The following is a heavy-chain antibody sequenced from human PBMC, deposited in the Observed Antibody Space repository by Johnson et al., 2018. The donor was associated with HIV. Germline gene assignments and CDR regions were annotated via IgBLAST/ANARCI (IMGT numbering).Heavy chain of an antibody. J-gene: IGHJ3*02. CDR2: IRYDGSNK. Sequence: QVQLVESGGGVVQSGRSLRLSCAASGFTFSSYGMHWVRQAPGKGLEWVAFIRYDGSNKYYADSVKGRFTISRDNSKNTLYLQMNSLRPEDTALYYCAKSRGGYSYGYDAFDIWGQGTMVTVSS. V-gene: IGHV3-30*02. CDR3: AKSRGGYSYGYDAFDI. D-gene: IGHD5-18*01. CDR1: GFTFSSYG.